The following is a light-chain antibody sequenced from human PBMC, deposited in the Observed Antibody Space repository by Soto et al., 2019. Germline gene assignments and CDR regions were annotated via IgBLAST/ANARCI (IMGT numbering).Light chain of an antibody. Sequence: EIVLTQSPATLSLSPGERATLSYRASQSVSRYLAWYQQKPGQAPRLLIYDASNRATGIPARFSGSGSGTDFTLTISSLEPEDFAVYYCQQRSNWRGYTFGQGTKLEIK. CDR1: QSVSRY. V-gene: IGKV3-11*01. CDR3: QQRSNWRGYT. J-gene: IGKJ2*01. CDR2: DAS.